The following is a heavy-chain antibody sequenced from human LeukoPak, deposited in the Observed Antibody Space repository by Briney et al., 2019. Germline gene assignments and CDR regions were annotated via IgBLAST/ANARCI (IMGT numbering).Heavy chain of an antibody. J-gene: IGHJ4*02. CDR2: IKRDGAEK. CDR1: TFTFNSNW. V-gene: IGHV3-7*01. CDR3: AKGITMIS. Sequence: PGGSLRLSCEASTFTFNSNWMSWVRQAPGKGLEWVATIKRDGAEKYYVDPVKGRFTISRDNAKKSVYLQMNSLRVEDTAVYYCAKGITMISGGQGTLVTVSS. D-gene: IGHD3-22*01.